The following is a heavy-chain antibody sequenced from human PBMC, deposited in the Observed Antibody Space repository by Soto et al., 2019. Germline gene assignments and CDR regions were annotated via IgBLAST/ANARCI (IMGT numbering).Heavy chain of an antibody. V-gene: IGHV3-23*01. Sequence: EVQLLESGGDLVRPGGSLRLSCAASGFTFTNYAMTWVRQAPGKGLEWVSTISGGGSITYYADSLKGRFTISRDNSKNTLYLQINSLRAEDTAVYYCAKTIRGGYSSSWYYFDYWGQGTLVTVSS. CDR2: ISGGGSIT. J-gene: IGHJ4*02. CDR1: GFTFTNYA. CDR3: AKTIRGGYSSSWYYFDY. D-gene: IGHD6-13*01.